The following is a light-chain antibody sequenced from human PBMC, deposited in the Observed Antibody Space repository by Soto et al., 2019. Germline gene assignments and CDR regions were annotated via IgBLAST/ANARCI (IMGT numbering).Light chain of an antibody. V-gene: IGLV3-21*02. J-gene: IGLJ2*01. CDR2: DDR. Sequence: SYELTQPPSVSVAPGQTAWITCGGNNIGNKGVHWYQQKTGQAPVVVVYDDRDRPAGIPERFSGSNSGNTATLTISRVEVGDEADYYCQVWDSSSEHVVFGGGTKLTVL. CDR3: QVWDSSSEHVV. CDR1: NIGNKG.